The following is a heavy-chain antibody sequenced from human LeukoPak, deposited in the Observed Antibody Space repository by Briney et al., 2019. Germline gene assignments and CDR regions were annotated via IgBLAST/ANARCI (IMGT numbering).Heavy chain of an antibody. Sequence: PSETLSLTCTVSGGSISSSSYYWGWIRQPPGKGLEWIGSIYYSGSTNYNPSLKSRVTISVDTSKNQFSLKLSSVTAADTAVYYCARGGYSSSQFDPWGQGTLVTVSS. CDR2: IYYSGST. V-gene: IGHV4-39*07. J-gene: IGHJ5*02. CDR3: ARGGYSSSQFDP. CDR1: GGSISSSSYY. D-gene: IGHD6-13*01.